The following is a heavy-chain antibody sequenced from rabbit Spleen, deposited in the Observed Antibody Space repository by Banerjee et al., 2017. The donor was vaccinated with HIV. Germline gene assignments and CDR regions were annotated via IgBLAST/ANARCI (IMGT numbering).Heavy chain of an antibody. D-gene: IGHD8-1*01. CDR1: GFTLSSYY. CDR3: ARDAGSGPYIDGYFDL. J-gene: IGHJ4*01. V-gene: IGHV1S7*01. CDR2: IDPVFGIT. Sequence: QLEESAGGLVQPGGSLKLSCKASGFTLSSYYMNWVRQAPGKGLEWIGYIDPVFGITYYANWVNGRFSISRENAQNTVFLQMTSLTVADMATYFCARDAGSGPYIDGYFDLWGQGTLVTVS.